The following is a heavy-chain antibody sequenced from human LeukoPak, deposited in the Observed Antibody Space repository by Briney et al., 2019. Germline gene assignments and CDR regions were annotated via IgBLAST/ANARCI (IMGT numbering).Heavy chain of an antibody. D-gene: IGHD3-10*01. CDR1: GFTFSSYG. J-gene: IGHJ2*01. Sequence: GGSLRLSCAASGFTFSSYGMRWVRQAPGKGLEWVSAISGSGGSTYYADSVKGRFTISRDNSKNTLYLQMNSLRAEDTAVYYCAKDPGINWYFDLWGRGTLVTVSS. CDR3: AKDPGINWYFDL. CDR2: ISGSGGST. V-gene: IGHV3-23*01.